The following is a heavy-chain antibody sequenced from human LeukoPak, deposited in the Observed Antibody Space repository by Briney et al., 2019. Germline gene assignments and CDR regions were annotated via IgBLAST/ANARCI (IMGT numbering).Heavy chain of an antibody. CDR3: AANTYYDFWSVPGT. V-gene: IGHV3-21*01. J-gene: IGHJ4*02. CDR1: GFTFSDYS. D-gene: IGHD3-3*01. Sequence: GGSLRLSCAASGFTFSDYSMNWVRQAPGKGLEWVASISFTSSFENYADSVKGRVAISRDNAKNSLYLQMNSLRAEDTAVYYCAANTYYDFWSVPGTWGQGTLVTVSS. CDR2: ISFTSSFE.